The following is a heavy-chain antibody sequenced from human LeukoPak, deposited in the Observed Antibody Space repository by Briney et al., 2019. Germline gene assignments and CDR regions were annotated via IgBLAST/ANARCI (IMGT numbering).Heavy chain of an antibody. Sequence: GGSLRLSCATSGFTFSSYAMSWVRQAPGKGLEWVSAISGNGGSTYYADSVKGRFTISRDNSKNTLYLQMNSLRAEDTAVYYCAKVNEEWLVLGAFDIWGQGTMVTVSS. CDR1: GFTFSSYA. J-gene: IGHJ3*02. D-gene: IGHD6-19*01. CDR3: AKVNEEWLVLGAFDI. CDR2: ISGNGGST. V-gene: IGHV3-23*01.